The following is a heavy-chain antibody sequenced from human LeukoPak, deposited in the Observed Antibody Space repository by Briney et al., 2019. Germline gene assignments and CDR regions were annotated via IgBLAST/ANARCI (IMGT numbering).Heavy chain of an antibody. CDR1: GYTFTSYG. D-gene: IGHD6-6*01. V-gene: IGHV1-18*01. CDR2: ISAYNGNT. CDR3: ARDLGYSGSSAIPFDS. J-gene: IGHJ4*02. Sequence: ASVKVSCKASGYTFTSYGISWVRQAPGQGLEWMGWISAYNGNTNFAQKFQGRVTMTTDTSTSTAYMELRSLRSDDTAVYYCARDLGYSGSSAIPFDSWAREPWSPSPQ.